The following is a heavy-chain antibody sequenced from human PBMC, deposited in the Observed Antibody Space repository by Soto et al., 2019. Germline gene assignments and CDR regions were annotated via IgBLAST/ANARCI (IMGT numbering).Heavy chain of an antibody. V-gene: IGHV3-30*18. J-gene: IGHJ4*02. CDR1: GFTFSSYG. Sequence: GGSLRLSCAAPGFTFSSYGMHWVRQAPGKGLEWVAVISYDGSNKYYADSVKGRFTISRDNSKNTLYLQMNSLRAEDTAVYYCAKDHCSSTSCYWFDYWGQGILVTVSS. CDR3: AKDHCSSTSCYWFDY. CDR2: ISYDGSNK. D-gene: IGHD2-2*01.